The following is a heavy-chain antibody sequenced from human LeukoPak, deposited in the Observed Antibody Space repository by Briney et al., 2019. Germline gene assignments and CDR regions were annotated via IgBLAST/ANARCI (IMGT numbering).Heavy chain of an antibody. J-gene: IGHJ3*02. V-gene: IGHV3-23*01. D-gene: IGHD2-2*01. Sequence: GGSLRLSCAASGFTFSSYAMRWVRQAPGKGLEWVSAIRGSGGSTYYADSVKGRFTISRDNSKNTLYLQMNSLRAEDTAVYYCAKVAGFSSSSWYPIDAFDIWGQGTMVTVSS. CDR2: IRGSGGST. CDR3: AKVAGFSSSSWYPIDAFDI. CDR1: GFTFSSYA.